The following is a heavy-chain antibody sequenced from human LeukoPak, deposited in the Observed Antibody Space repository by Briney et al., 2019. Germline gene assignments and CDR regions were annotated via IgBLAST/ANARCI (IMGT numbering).Heavy chain of an antibody. Sequence: RLSCAAFGFTLISYSMHWVGQAPGKGLEWVSLILYDASNKYYAASVKGRFTISRDNCKSTLYLQMNSLRPEDTAVYYCAREAGTRFDYWGQGTLVTVSS. CDR1: GFTLISYS. D-gene: IGHD6-13*01. CDR3: AREAGTRFDY. V-gene: IGHV3-30-3*01. J-gene: IGHJ4*02. CDR2: ILYDASNK.